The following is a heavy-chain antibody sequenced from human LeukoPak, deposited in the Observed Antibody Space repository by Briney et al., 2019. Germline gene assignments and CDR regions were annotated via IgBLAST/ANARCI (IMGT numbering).Heavy chain of an antibody. Sequence: PGGSLRLSCTVSGFTVSSNSMSWVRQPPGKGLEWIGEIYHSGSTNYNPSLKSRVTISVDKSKNQFSLKLSSVTAADTAVYYCARAGGRFDPWGQGTLVTVSS. D-gene: IGHD3-10*01. CDR3: ARAGGRFDP. CDR2: IYHSGST. J-gene: IGHJ5*02. CDR1: GFTVSSNS. V-gene: IGHV4-4*02.